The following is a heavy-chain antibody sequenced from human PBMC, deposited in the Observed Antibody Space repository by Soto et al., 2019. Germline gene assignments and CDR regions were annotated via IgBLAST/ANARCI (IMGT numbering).Heavy chain of an antibody. CDR1: GASISGFY. CDR2: IYATGTT. J-gene: IGHJ5*02. CDR3: VRDGTKALRDWFDP. D-gene: IGHD1-1*01. Sequence: RSLTCTVSGASISGFYWSWIRKSAGKGLEWIGRIYATGTTDYNPSLKSRVMMSVDTSKKQFSLKLRSVTAADTAVYYCVRDGTKALRDWFDPWGQGISVTVSS. V-gene: IGHV4-4*07.